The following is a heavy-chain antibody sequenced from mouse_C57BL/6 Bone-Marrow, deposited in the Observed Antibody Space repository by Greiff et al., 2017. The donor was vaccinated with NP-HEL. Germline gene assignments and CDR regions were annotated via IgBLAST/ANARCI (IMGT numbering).Heavy chain of an antibody. CDR2: IYPRSGNT. CDR1: GYTFTSYG. D-gene: IGHD1-1*01. J-gene: IGHJ1*03. V-gene: IGHV1-81*01. CDR3: ARSAYYGSSNDWYIDV. Sequence: QVQLQQSGAELARPGASVKLSCKASGYTFTSYGISWVKQRPGQGLEWIGEIYPRSGNTYYNEKFKGKATLTADKSSSTAYMELRSLTSEDAAVYFCARSAYYGSSNDWYIDVWGTGTTVTVSS.